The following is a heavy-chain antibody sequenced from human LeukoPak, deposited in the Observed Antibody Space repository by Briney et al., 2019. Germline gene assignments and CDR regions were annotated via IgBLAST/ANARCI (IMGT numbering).Heavy chain of an antibody. Sequence: PSETLSLTCTVSGGSIISYGYYWGWVRQPPGKGLEWIGSIYYSGNTYHNPSLRSRVTISVDTSKNQFSLKLTSVTAADTALYYYADAVAGMGNFGCWGQGTLVTVFS. V-gene: IGHV4-39*01. CDR1: GGSIISYGYY. CDR3: ADAVAGMGNFGC. CDR2: IYYSGNT. J-gene: IGHJ4*02. D-gene: IGHD6-19*01.